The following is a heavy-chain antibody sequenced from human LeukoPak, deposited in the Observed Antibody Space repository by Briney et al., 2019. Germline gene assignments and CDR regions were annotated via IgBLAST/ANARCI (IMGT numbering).Heavy chain of an antibody. J-gene: IGHJ4*02. Sequence: PGGSLRLSCAASGFTFSSYAMSWVRQAPGKGLEWVSAISGSGGSTYYADSVKGRFTISRDNSKNTLYLQMNSLRVEDTAVYYCAKVPSMVRGVAFDYWGQGTLVTVSS. CDR2: ISGSGGST. V-gene: IGHV3-23*01. D-gene: IGHD3-10*01. CDR1: GFTFSSYA. CDR3: AKVPSMVRGVAFDY.